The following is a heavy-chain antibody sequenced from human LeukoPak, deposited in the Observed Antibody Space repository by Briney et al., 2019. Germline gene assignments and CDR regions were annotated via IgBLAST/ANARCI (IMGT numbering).Heavy chain of an antibody. V-gene: IGHV3-7*01. CDR2: IKQDGSER. CDR1: GFTFSSYW. Sequence: GGSLRLSCAASGFTFSSYWMSWVRQAPGKGLEWVANIKQDGSERYYVDSVKGRFTISRDNAKNSLYLQMNSLRAEDTAVYYCARDFSSSSEPFDYWGQGTLVTVSS. J-gene: IGHJ4*02. CDR3: ARDFSSSSEPFDY. D-gene: IGHD6-6*01.